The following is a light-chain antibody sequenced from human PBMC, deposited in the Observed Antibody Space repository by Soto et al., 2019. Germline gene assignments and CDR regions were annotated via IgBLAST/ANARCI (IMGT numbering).Light chain of an antibody. CDR2: AAS. CDR1: QSISSY. Sequence: DIQMTQSPSSLSASVGDRVTITCRASQSISSYLNWYQQRPGKAPKLLNYAASSLQSGVPSRFSGSGSGTDFTLTIISLQPEDFATYYCQQSYSTPHTFGQGTKVEIK. V-gene: IGKV1-39*01. J-gene: IGKJ1*01. CDR3: QQSYSTPHT.